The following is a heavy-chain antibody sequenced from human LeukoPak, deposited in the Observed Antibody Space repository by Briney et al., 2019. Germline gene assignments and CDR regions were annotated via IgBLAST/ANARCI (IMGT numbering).Heavy chain of an antibody. V-gene: IGHV4-34*01. Sequence: SETLSLTCAVYGGSFSGYYWSWTRQPPGKGLEWIGEINHSGSANYNPSLKSRVTISGDTSKNQFSLKLSSVTAADTAVYYCAGGLRVDYWGQGTLVTVSS. CDR3: AGGLRVDY. J-gene: IGHJ4*02. CDR2: INHSGSA. CDR1: GGSFSGYY.